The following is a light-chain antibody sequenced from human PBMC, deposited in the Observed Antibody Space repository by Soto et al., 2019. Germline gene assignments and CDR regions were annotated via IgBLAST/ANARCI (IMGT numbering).Light chain of an antibody. CDR2: DVS. V-gene: IGLV2-14*01. CDR3: SSYTSSSTLGV. CDR1: ISDVGDYNY. Sequence: QSALTQPASVSGSPGQSITISCTGTISDVGDYNYVSWYQQHPGKAPKLMIYDVSNRPSWVSNRFSGSKSGNTASLTISGVQAEDEADYYCSSYTSSSTLGVFGGGTKVTVL. J-gene: IGLJ2*01.